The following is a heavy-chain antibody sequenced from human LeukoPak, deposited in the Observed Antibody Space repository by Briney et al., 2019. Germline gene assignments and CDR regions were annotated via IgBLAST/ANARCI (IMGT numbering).Heavy chain of an antibody. D-gene: IGHD5-24*01. J-gene: IGHJ4*02. CDR2: ISSSSSYI. V-gene: IGHV3-21*04. CDR1: GFTFSSYS. Sequence: GGSLRLSCAASGFTFSSYSMNWVRQAPGKGLEWVSSISSSSSYIYYADSVKGRFTISRDNAKNSLYLQMNSLRADDTAVYYCARGVEMATIDYWGQGTLVSVSS. CDR3: ARGVEMATIDY.